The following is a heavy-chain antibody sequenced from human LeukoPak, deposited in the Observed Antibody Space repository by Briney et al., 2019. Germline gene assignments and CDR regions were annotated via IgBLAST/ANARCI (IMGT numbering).Heavy chain of an antibody. CDR1: RFTLDEDA. V-gene: IGHV3-43*02. D-gene: IGHD3-22*01. CDR3: AKDSGYYDSSGYYPHY. CDR2: ISGDGGGK. J-gene: IGHJ4*02. Sequence: GRSLSLSCAASRFTLDEDAIHWVPQAPGKGVEWVSLISGDGGGKYYADSVKGRFTLSRDNSKNSLYLQMNSLRTEEAALYYCAKDSGYYDSSGYYPHYWGQGALVTVSS.